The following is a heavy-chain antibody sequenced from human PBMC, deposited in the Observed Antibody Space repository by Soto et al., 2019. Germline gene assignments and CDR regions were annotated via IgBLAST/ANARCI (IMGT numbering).Heavy chain of an antibody. CDR2: ISAYNGNT. V-gene: IGHV1-18*01. CDR3: ARAGYCSSTSCSYYYYYYMDV. D-gene: IGHD2-2*01. Sequence: EASVKVSCEASGYTFTSYGISWVRQAPGQGLEWMGWISAYNGNTNYAQKLQGRVTMTTDTSTSTAYMELRSLRSDDTAVYYCARAGYCSSTSCSYYYYYYMDVWGKGTTVTVS. CDR1: GYTFTSYG. J-gene: IGHJ6*03.